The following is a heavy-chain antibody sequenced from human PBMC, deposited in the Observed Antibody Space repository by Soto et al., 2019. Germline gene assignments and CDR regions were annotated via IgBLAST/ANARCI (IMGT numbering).Heavy chain of an antibody. CDR2: ISLSGSQI. CDR3: ARVISCGGGTCSSVHQYYGMDV. J-gene: IGHJ6*02. CDR1: GLMYSSYS. D-gene: IGHD2-21*01. V-gene: IGHV3-21*01. Sequence: EVQLVESGGGLVKPGGSVRLSCVASGLMYSSYSMSWVRQAPGKGREWVAFISLSGSQINYAASVEGRFTISRDNAKNALYLQMNRVRVEDTAIYYCARVISCGGGTCSSVHQYYGMDVWGPGTTVTVSS.